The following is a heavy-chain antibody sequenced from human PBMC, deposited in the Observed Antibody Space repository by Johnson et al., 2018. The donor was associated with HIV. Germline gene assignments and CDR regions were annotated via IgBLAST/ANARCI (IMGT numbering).Heavy chain of an antibody. CDR3: ARDLDWGRLSGACDI. V-gene: IGHV3-30*03. Sequence: QVQLVESGGGWVQPGGSLRLSCAVSGFTFSRYWMSWVRQVPGKGLKLVATISYDGGNKYYADSVKGRFTISRANSKNTLFLQMNSLRAEDTALYYCARDLDWGRLSGACDIWCQGSMVTVSS. CDR2: ISYDGGNK. CDR1: GFTFSRYW. D-gene: IGHD7-27*01. J-gene: IGHJ3*02.